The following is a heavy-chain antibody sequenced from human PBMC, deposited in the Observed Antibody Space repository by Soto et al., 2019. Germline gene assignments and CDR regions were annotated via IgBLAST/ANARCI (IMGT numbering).Heavy chain of an antibody. CDR1: GGTFSNYA. D-gene: IGHD5-12*01. CDR3: AKDGGRDGYFGNWFDP. Sequence: QVQLVQSGAEVKKPGSSVKVSCKASGGTFSNYAITWVRQAPGQGLEWMGGIIPIFGTTNYAQKFQGRVTITADESTTTAYMELSRMSSEDTAVYYCAKDGGRDGYFGNWFDPWGQGTLVTVSS. J-gene: IGHJ5*02. V-gene: IGHV1-69*12. CDR2: IIPIFGTT.